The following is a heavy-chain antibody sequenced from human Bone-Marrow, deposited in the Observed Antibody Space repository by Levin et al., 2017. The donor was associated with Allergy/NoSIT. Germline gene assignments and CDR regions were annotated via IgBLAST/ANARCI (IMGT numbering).Heavy chain of an antibody. D-gene: IGHD2-2*01. CDR2: ISSSSSYI. CDR1: GFTFSSYS. Sequence: GGSLRLSCAASGFTFSSYSMNWVRQAPGKGLEWVSSISSSSSYIYYADSVKGRFTISRDNAKNSLYLQMNSLRAEDTAVYYCATDIVVVPAAGSFSYYYYMDVWGKGTTVTVSS. J-gene: IGHJ6*03. V-gene: IGHV3-21*01. CDR3: ATDIVVVPAAGSFSYYYYMDV.